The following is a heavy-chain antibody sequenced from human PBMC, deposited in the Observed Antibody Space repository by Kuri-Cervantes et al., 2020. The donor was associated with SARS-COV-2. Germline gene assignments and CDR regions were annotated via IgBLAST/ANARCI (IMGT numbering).Heavy chain of an antibody. D-gene: IGHD3-22*01. CDR3: ARKVVVDAFDY. CDR1: GFSLSTSGVG. CDR2: IYWNDDK. J-gene: IGHJ3*01. Sequence: SGPTLVKPTQTLTLTCTFSGFSLSTSGVGVGWIRQPPGKALEWLALIYWNDDKCYSPSLKSRLTITKDTSKNQVVLTMTNLDPVDTATYYCARKVVVDAFDYLGQGTMVTVSS. V-gene: IGHV2-5*01.